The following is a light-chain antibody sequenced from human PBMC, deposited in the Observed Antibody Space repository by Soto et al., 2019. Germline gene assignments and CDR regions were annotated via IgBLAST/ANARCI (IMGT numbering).Light chain of an antibody. V-gene: IGLV2-14*01. J-gene: IGLJ1*01. CDR2: EVT. Sequence: QSVLTQPASVSGSLGQSITISCTGTISDLGGYNYVSWYQQHPGKAPRLVIYEVTNRPSGVSNRFSGSKSDSSASLTISGLQAEDEADYYCSSYTPSRNTYVVGTGTKLTVL. CDR3: SSYTPSRNTYV. CDR1: ISDLGGYNY.